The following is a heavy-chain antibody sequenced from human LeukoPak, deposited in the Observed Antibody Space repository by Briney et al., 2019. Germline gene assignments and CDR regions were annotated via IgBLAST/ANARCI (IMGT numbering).Heavy chain of an antibody. V-gene: IGHV4-39*07. CDR2: IYYSGST. CDR1: GFTVSSNY. Sequence: GSLRLSCAASGFTVSSNYMSWVRQPPGKGLEWIGSIYYSGSTYYNPSLKSRVTISVDTSKNQFSLKLSSVTAADTAVYYCARDPTSIAAAEDWGQGTLVTVSS. CDR3: ARDPTSIAAAED. D-gene: IGHD6-13*01. J-gene: IGHJ4*02.